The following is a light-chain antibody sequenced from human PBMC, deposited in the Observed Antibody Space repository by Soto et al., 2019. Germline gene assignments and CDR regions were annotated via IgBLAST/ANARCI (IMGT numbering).Light chain of an antibody. CDR1: QDISTW. J-gene: IGKJ4*01. CDR3: QQGDSFPFT. V-gene: IGKV1-12*01. Sequence: DIQMTQSPSSESASVGDTVTLTCRASQDISTWVAWYQQKPGKAPKLLISAASTLESGVPGRFSGSGSGTDFTLIISSLQPEDFATYFCQQGDSFPFTFGGGTKV. CDR2: AAS.